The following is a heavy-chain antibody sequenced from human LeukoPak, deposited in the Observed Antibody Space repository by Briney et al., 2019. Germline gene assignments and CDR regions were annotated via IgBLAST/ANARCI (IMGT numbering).Heavy chain of an antibody. CDR2: VTWNAGST. V-gene: IGHV3-20*04. CDR3: ARGYCSGNSCRLFDY. J-gene: IGHJ4*02. Sequence: GGSLRLPCAASGFTFDDYGMAWVRQPPGKGLEWVSGVTWNAGSTGYADSVKGRFTISRDNAKSSLYLQMNSLRAEDTALYYCARGYCSGNSCRLFDYWGQGTLVTVSS. D-gene: IGHD2-15*01. CDR1: GFTFDDYG.